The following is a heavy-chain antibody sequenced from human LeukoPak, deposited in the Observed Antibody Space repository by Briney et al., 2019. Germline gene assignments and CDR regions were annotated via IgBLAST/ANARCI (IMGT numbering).Heavy chain of an antibody. Sequence: SETLSLTCTVSGGSISSSSYYWGWIRQPPGKGLEWIGSIYYSGSPYYNPSLKSRVTISVDTSKNQFSLKLSSVTAADTAVYYCARHVAPFGELLSKQDYFDYWGQGTLVTVSS. V-gene: IGHV4-39*01. CDR1: GGSISSSSYY. J-gene: IGHJ4*02. D-gene: IGHD3-10*01. CDR2: IYYSGSP. CDR3: ARHVAPFGELLSKQDYFDY.